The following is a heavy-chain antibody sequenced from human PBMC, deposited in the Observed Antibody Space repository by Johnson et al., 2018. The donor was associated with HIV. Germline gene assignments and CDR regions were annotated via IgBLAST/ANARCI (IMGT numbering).Heavy chain of an antibody. CDR3: ARGSLMTQWLRGDDAFDI. Sequence: QVQLVESGGGLVKPGGSLRLSCAASGFTFSDYYMSWIRQAPGKGLEWISYTSSSGSPIYYADSLKGRFTISRDNAKNSLYLQMNSLRAEDTAVYYCARGSLMTQWLRGDDAFDIWGQGTMVTVSS. J-gene: IGHJ3*02. CDR1: GFTFSDYY. V-gene: IGHV3-11*04. D-gene: IGHD6-19*01. CDR2: TSSSGSPI.